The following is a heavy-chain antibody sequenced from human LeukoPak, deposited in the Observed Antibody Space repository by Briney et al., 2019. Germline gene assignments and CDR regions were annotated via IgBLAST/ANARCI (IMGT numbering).Heavy chain of an antibody. CDR3: ARGFQRGRCSSTSCYGSWFDP. CDR2: ISGSVVTT. J-gene: IGHJ5*02. CDR1: GFTFSSYG. D-gene: IGHD2-2*01. Sequence: GGSLRLSCAASGFTFSSYGVSWVRQAPGKGLEWVSAISGSVVTTYYADSVKGRFTISRDNAKNTLYLQMNSLRAEDTAVYYCARGFQRGRCSSTSCYGSWFDPWGQGTLVTVSS. V-gene: IGHV3-23*01.